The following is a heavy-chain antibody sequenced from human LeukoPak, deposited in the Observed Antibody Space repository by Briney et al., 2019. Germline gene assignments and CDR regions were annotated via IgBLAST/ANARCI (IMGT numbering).Heavy chain of an antibody. CDR2: ISGNGGST. V-gene: IGHV3-64D*06. CDR3: VNQISGWVY. CDR1: GFTFSGYA. D-gene: IGHD6-19*01. Sequence: GGSLRLSCAASGFTFSGYAMNWVRQAPGKGLEYVSGISGNGGSTYNADFVKGRFTISRDNSKNTLFLQMTSLRAEDTAVYYCVNQISGWVYWGQGTLVTVSS. J-gene: IGHJ4*02.